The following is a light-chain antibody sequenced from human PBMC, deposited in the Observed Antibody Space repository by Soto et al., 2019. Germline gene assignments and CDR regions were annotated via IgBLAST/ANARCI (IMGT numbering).Light chain of an antibody. CDR2: GAS. J-gene: IGKJ1*01. V-gene: IGKV3-20*01. CDR3: QQYGNSRT. Sequence: EIVWTQSPGTLSLSPGERATLSCRASQSVSNNYLAWYQQQPGQAPRPLIYGASNRATGIPDRLSGSGSGTDFTLTISRMEPEDSAVYYCQQYGNSRTFGQGTKVDIK. CDR1: QSVSNNY.